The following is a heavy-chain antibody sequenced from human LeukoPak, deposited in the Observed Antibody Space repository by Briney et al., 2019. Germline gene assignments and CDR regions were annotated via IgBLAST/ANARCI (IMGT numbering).Heavy chain of an antibody. V-gene: IGHV1-2*02. CDR3: ARILQAAEYFQQ. J-gene: IGHJ1*01. CDR1: GYTFTCYY. Sequence: ASVKVSCKASGYTFTCYYMHWFRQAPGQGLEWMGWIDPNSGGVNYAQKFQGRVTVTWDTSISTAYMELSRLRSDDTAVYYCARILQAAEYFQQWGQGTLVTVS. CDR2: IDPNSGGV.